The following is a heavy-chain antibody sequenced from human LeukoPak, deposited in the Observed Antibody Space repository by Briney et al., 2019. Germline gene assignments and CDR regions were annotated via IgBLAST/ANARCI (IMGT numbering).Heavy chain of an antibody. CDR3: ARHLRGYSYGPFDS. V-gene: IGHV4-59*08. Sequence: SETLSLTCTLSVDSLSRYYWSWIRQPPGKGLEWIGFIYYSGSTNYNPSLKSRGTISVGTSNSQFSLRLRSVTAADTAVYYCARHLRGYSYGPFDSWGQGALVTVSS. J-gene: IGHJ4*02. CDR2: IYYSGST. D-gene: IGHD5-18*01. CDR1: VDSLSRYY.